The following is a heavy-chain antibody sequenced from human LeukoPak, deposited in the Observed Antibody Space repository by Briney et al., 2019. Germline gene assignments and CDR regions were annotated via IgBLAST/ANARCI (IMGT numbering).Heavy chain of an antibody. CDR1: GGSISSYY. J-gene: IGHJ5*02. Sequence: SETLSLTCTVSGGSISSYYWSWIRQPPGKGLKWIGYIYYSGSTNYNPSLKSRVTISVDTSKNQFSLKLSSVTAADTAVYYCATQSSSYNWFDPWGQGTLVTVSS. CDR2: IYYSGST. V-gene: IGHV4-59*08. CDR3: ATQSSSYNWFDP. D-gene: IGHD6-6*01.